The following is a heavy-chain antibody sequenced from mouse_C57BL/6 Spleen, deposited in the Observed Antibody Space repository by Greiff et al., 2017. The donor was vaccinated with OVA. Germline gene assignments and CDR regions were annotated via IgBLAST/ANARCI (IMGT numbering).Heavy chain of an antibody. CDR1: GYSFTSYY. D-gene: IGHD1-1*01. J-gene: IGHJ3*01. Sequence: VQLVESGPELVKPGASVKISCKASGYSFTSYYIHWVKQRPGQGLEWIGWIYPGSGNTKYNEKFKGKATLTADTSSSTAYMQLSSLTSEDSAVYYCAGDYYGSSSFAYWGQGTLVTVSA. CDR3: AGDYYGSSSFAY. CDR2: IYPGSGNT. V-gene: IGHV1-66*01.